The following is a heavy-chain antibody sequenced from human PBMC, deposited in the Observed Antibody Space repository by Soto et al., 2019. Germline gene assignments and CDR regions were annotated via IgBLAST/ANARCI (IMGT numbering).Heavy chain of an antibody. CDR3: ARADPDASVGY. J-gene: IGHJ4*02. D-gene: IGHD2-15*01. Sequence: SETLSLTCTVSGGSMSSYYWTWLRQSPGRGLEWIGYISYSGSTYYNPSLKSRVTISADTSKNQFSLRMNSMIAADTAVYYCARADPDASVGYWGQGTLVTVS. CDR1: GGSMSSYY. V-gene: IGHV4-59*01. CDR2: ISYSGST.